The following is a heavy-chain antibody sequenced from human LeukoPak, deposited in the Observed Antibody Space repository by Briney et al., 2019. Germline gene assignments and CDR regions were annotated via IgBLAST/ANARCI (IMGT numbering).Heavy chain of an antibody. D-gene: IGHD3-9*01. CDR2: IYTSGST. Sequence: PSETLSPTCTVSGGSISSYYWSWIRQPAGKGLEWIGRIYTSGSTNYNPSLKSRVTISVDKSKNQFSLKLTSVTAADTAVYYCARHDMDVAGGGLDYFDYWGQGTLVTVSS. V-gene: IGHV4-4*07. CDR3: ARHDMDVAGGGLDYFDY. J-gene: IGHJ4*02. CDR1: GGSISSYY.